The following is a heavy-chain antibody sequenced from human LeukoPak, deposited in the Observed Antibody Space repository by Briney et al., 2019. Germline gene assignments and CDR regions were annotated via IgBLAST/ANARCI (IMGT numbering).Heavy chain of an antibody. CDR1: GFTFSSYA. V-gene: IGHV3-30-3*01. CDR3: AKARITMGRACFDY. D-gene: IGHD3-10*01. CDR2: ISYDGSNK. J-gene: IGHJ4*02. Sequence: GGSLRLSCAASGFTFSSYAMHWVRQAPGKGLEWVAVISYDGSNKYYADSVKGRFTISRDNSKNTLYLQMNSLRAEDTALYYCAKARITMGRACFDYWGQGTLVTVSS.